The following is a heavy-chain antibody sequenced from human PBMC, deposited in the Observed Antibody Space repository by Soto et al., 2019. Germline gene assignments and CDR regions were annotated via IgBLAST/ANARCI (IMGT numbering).Heavy chain of an antibody. D-gene: IGHD3-3*01. CDR3: ARARRSGSYTLDS. CDR2: ISGTGGST. Sequence: GGSLRLSCAVSGFTFSNYAMSWVRQAPGKGLEWVSSISGTGGSTFYADSVKGRLTISRGNSKNTLNLQMNSLRVEDTAVYYCARARRSGSYTLDSWGQGTPVTVSS. CDR1: GFTFSNYA. J-gene: IGHJ4*02. V-gene: IGHV3-23*01.